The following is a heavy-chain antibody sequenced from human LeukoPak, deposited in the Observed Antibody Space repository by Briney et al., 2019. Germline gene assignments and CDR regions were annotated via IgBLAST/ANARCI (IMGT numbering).Heavy chain of an antibody. CDR3: ARGYGSGSYWWFDP. J-gene: IGHJ5*02. Sequence: EASVKVSCKASGGTFSSYAISWVRQAPGQGLEWMGGIIPIFGTANYAQKFQGRVTITTDESTSTAYMELSSVRSEDTAVYYCARGYGSGSYWWFDPWGQGTLVTVSS. V-gene: IGHV1-69*05. CDR1: GGTFSSYA. CDR2: IIPIFGTA. D-gene: IGHD3-10*01.